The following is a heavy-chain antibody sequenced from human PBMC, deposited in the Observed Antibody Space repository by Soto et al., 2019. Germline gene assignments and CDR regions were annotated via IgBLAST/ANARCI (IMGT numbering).Heavy chain of an antibody. CDR1: GFTFSSYA. CDR2: ISGSGGST. Sequence: GGSLRLSCAASGFTFSSYAMSWVRQAPGKGLEWVTAISGSGGSTYYADSVKGRFTISRDNSKNTLYLQMNSLRAEDTAVYYCAKTRDIVVVVAATNFDYWGQGTLVTVSS. D-gene: IGHD2-15*01. J-gene: IGHJ4*02. CDR3: AKTRDIVVVVAATNFDY. V-gene: IGHV3-23*01.